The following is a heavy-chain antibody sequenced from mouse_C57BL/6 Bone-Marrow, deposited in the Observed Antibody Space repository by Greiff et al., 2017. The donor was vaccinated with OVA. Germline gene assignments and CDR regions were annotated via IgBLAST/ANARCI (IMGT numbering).Heavy chain of an antibody. CDR1: GYTFTDYY. V-gene: IGHV1-19*01. CDR3: ARDYGHFDV. CDR2: INPYNGGT. Sequence: EVQLQQSGPVLVKPGASVKMSCKASGYTFTDYYMNWVKQSHGKSLEWIGVINPYNGGTSYNQKFKGKATLTVDKSSSTAYMELNSLTSEDSAVYYCARDYGHFDVWGTGTTVTVSS. D-gene: IGHD1-1*02. J-gene: IGHJ1*03.